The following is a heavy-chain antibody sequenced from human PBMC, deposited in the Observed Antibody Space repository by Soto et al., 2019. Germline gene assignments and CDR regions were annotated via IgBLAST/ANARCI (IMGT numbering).Heavy chain of an antibody. J-gene: IGHJ4*02. CDR2: ISTYNGNT. CDR1: GYTFTSYG. Sequence: QVQLVQSGAEVKKPGASVKVSCKASGYTFTSYGISWVRQAPGQGLEWMGWISTYNGNTNYAQKFQGRVTITADESTSTAYMELSSLRSEDTAVYYCARGGYSYGALDYWGQGTLVTVSS. V-gene: IGHV1-18*04. CDR3: ARGGYSYGALDY. D-gene: IGHD5-18*01.